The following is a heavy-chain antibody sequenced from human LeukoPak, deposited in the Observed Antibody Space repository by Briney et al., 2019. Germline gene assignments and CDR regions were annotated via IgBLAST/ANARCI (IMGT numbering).Heavy chain of an antibody. CDR2: ISSSSSTI. J-gene: IGHJ6*02. D-gene: IGHD3-10*01. CDR1: GFAFSSYS. CDR3: AKGSSSYGSGRYFGTDV. Sequence: GGSLRLSCAASGFAFSSYSMNWVRQAPGKGLEWVSYISSSSSTIYYADSVKGRFTISRDNSKNTLFLQMSSLRAEDTAVYYCAKGSSSYGSGRYFGTDVWGQGTTVIVSS. V-gene: IGHV3-48*01.